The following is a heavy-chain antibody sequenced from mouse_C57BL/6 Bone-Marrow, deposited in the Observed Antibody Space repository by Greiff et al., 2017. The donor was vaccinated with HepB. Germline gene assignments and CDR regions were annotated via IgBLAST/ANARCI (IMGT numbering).Heavy chain of an antibody. CDR3: ARHGGLRRPFAY. Sequence: EVKLMESGGDLVKPGGSLKLSCAASGFTFSSYGMFWVRQTPDKRLEWVATISSGGSYTYYPDSVKGRFTISRDNAKNTLYLQMSSLKSEDTAMYYCARHGGLRRPFAYWGQGTLVTVSA. CDR2: ISSGGSYT. CDR1: GFTFSSYG. D-gene: IGHD2-4*01. J-gene: IGHJ3*01. V-gene: IGHV5-6*01.